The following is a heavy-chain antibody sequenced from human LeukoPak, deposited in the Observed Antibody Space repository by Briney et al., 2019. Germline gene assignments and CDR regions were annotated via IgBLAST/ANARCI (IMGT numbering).Heavy chain of an antibody. D-gene: IGHD1-1*01. V-gene: IGHV3-48*02. CDR3: ARGHDLAKQSIDY. CDR2: ISSSAI. Sequence: GGSLRLSCAASGFTFRDYSMNWVRQAPGKGLEWVSYISSSAIYYADSLKGRFTISRDNAKNSLFLQMNSLRDEDTAIYYCARGHDLAKQSIDYWGQGTLVTVSS. J-gene: IGHJ4*02. CDR1: GFTFRDYS.